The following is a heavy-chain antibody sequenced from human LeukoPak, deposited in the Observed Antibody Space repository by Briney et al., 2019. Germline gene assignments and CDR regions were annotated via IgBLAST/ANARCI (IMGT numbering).Heavy chain of an antibody. J-gene: IGHJ6*04. D-gene: IGHD3-9*01. CDR2: IDPSDSYT. CDR1: GSRFTSYW. Sequence: GEALQISFKGSGSRFTSYWISWGRQMPGKGKEWRGRIDPSDSYTNYSPSFQGHVTISADKSISTAYLQWSSLKASDTAMYYCARPSYDILTGYPNGMDVWGKGTTVTVSS. V-gene: IGHV5-10-1*01. CDR3: ARPSYDILTGYPNGMDV.